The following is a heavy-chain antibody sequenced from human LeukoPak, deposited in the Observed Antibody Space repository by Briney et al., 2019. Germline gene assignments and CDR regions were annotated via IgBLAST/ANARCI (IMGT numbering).Heavy chain of an antibody. D-gene: IGHD6-13*01. CDR3: ARDLVYSSSWYYYYYYMDV. J-gene: IGHJ6*03. CDR1: GFTFSSYG. Sequence: GRSLRLSCAASGFTFSSYGMHWVRQAPGKGLEWVAVIWYDGSNKYYADSVKGRFTISRDNSKNTLYLQMNRLRAEDTAVYYCARDLVYSSSWYYYYYYMDVWGKGTTVTVSS. V-gene: IGHV3-33*01. CDR2: IWYDGSNK.